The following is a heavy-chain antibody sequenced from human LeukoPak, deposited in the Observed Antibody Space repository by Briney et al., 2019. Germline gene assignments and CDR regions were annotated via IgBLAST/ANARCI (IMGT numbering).Heavy chain of an antibody. V-gene: IGHV4-31*03. CDR2: IYYSGST. Sequence: SETLSLTCTVSGGSISSGGYYWSWIRQHPGKGLEWIGYIYYSGSTYYNPSLKSRVTISVDTSKNQFSLKLSSVTAADTAVYYSARRGSGGYGGYDVFDYWGREPWSPSPQ. CDR3: ARRGSGGYGGYDVFDY. J-gene: IGHJ4*02. CDR1: GGSISSGGYY. D-gene: IGHD5-12*01.